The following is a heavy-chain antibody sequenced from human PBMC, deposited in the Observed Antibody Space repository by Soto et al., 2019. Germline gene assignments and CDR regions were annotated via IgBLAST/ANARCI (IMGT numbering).Heavy chain of an antibody. V-gene: IGHV1-3*01. J-gene: IGHJ4*02. CDR3: ARDLGSGWYGDY. CDR1: GYTFTSYA. CDR2: INAGNGNT. Sequence: GTSVKVSCTASGYTFTSYAMHWVRQAPGQRLEWMGWINAGNGNTKYSQKFQGRVTITRDTSASTAYMELSSLRSEDTAVYYCARDLGSGWYGDYWGQGTLVTVSS. D-gene: IGHD6-19*01.